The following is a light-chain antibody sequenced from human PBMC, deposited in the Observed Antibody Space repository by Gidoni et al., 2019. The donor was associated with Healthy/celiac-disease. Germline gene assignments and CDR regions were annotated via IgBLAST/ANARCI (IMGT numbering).Light chain of an antibody. CDR2: LGS. V-gene: IGKV2-28*01. CDR1: QSLLHSNGYNY. Sequence: DIVMTQSPLSLPVTPGEPASISFRSSQSLLHSNGYNYLDWYLQKPGKSPQHLVYLGSYRDSGVPDRFSGSGSGTDFTLKISRVEAEDVGVYYCMQALQTPKTFGQGTKVEIK. J-gene: IGKJ1*01. CDR3: MQALQTPKT.